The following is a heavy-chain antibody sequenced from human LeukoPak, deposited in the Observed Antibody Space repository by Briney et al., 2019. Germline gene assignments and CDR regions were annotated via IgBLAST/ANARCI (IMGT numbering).Heavy chain of an antibody. J-gene: IGHJ4*02. V-gene: IGHV3-48*01. CDR3: ARVHGGYPFDH. CDR1: GFTVSSNY. CDR2: ISTSSSTI. D-gene: IGHD2-15*01. Sequence: GGSLRLSCAASGFTVSSNYMNWVRQAPGKGLEWVSFISTSSSTIYYADSVKGRFTISRDNAKNSLYLQMNSLRAEDTAVYYCARVHGGYPFDHWGQGTLVTVSS.